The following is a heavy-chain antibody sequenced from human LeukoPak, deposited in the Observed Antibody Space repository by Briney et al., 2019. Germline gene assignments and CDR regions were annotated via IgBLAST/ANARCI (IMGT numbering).Heavy chain of an antibody. CDR3: ARDQVVVVAATFSLGY. Sequence: ASVKVSCKASGYTFTSYYMHWVRQAPGQGLEWMGWINPNSGGTNYAQKFQGRVTMTRDTSISTAYMELSRLRSDDTAVYYCARDQVVVVAATFSLGYWGQGTLVTVSS. CDR1: GYTFTSYY. CDR2: INPNSGGT. J-gene: IGHJ4*02. D-gene: IGHD2-15*01. V-gene: IGHV1-2*02.